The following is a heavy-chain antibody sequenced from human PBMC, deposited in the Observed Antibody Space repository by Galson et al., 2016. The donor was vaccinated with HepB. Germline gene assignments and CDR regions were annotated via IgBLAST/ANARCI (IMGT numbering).Heavy chain of an antibody. V-gene: IGHV1-69*04. Sequence: SVKVSCKASGGTDSSYAISWVRQAPGQGLEWMGRIIPILDLTNYAQKFQGGVTITADKPTSTAYMELSSLRSEDTAVYYCARALTVETGYYYYGMDVWGQGTTLTVSS. J-gene: IGHJ6*02. CDR1: GGTDSSYA. D-gene: IGHD4-23*01. CDR2: IIPILDLT. CDR3: ARALTVETGYYYYGMDV.